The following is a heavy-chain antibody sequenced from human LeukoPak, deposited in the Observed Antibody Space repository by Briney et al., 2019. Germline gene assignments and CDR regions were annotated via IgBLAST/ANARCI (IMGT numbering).Heavy chain of an antibody. CDR2: IYYSGST. V-gene: IGHV4-59*08. CDR1: GGSISRYY. D-gene: IGHD1-26*01. J-gene: IGHJ4*02. Sequence: SETLSLTCSVPGGSISRYYWSWIRQPPGKGPEWIGYIYYSGSTNYNPSLKSRVTISVDTSKNQFSLKLSSVTAADTAVYYCARHDMDVAGAGLDYFDSWGQGTLVIVSS. CDR3: ARHDMDVAGAGLDYFDS.